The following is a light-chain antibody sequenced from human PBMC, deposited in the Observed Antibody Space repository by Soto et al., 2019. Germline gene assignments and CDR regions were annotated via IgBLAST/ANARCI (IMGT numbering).Light chain of an antibody. CDR2: SNN. V-gene: IGLV1-44*01. CDR1: SSNIGSNT. Sequence: QAVVTQPPSASGTPGQRVTISCSGSSSNIGSNTVNWYQQLPGTAPKLLIYSNNQRPSGVPDRFSGSKSGTSASLAISGLPSEDEADYYCAAWDDSLNGWVFGGGTKVTVL. CDR3: AAWDDSLNGWV. J-gene: IGLJ3*02.